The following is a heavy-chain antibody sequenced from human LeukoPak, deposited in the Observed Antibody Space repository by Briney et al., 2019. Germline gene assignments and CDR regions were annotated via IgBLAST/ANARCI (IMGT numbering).Heavy chain of an antibody. Sequence: QAGGSLRLSCAASGVTVSSNYMSWVRQAPGKGLEWVSSISGSGGRTYYADSVKGRFTISRDNSKNTLYLQMNSLRAEDTAIYYCAKDRGPSYNYFDYWGQGTLVTVSS. CDR2: ISGSGGRT. CDR1: GVTVSSNY. V-gene: IGHV3-23*01. CDR3: AKDRGPSYNYFDY. J-gene: IGHJ4*02.